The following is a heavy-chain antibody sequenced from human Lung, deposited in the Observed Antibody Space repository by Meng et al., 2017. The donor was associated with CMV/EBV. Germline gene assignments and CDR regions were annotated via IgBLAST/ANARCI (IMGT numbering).Heavy chain of an antibody. CDR3: ARDAYFNTWYPNWFDP. J-gene: IGHJ5*02. D-gene: IGHD6-13*01. Sequence: ASXXVSXKAYGYAFSNYGVTWVRQAPGQGPEWMGWISGYNGNTKYAQKFQGRVTMTADTSTSTVYMELRSLTSDDTAVYYCARDAYFNTWYPNWFDPWDQGTXVTVSS. CDR2: ISGYNGNT. V-gene: IGHV1-18*01. CDR1: GYAFSNYG.